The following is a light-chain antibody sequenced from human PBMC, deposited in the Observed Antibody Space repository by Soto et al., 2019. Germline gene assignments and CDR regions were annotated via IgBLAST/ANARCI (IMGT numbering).Light chain of an antibody. Sequence: IVLSQSPGTLSLSPGERATLSCRASQSVTSSYLVWYQQKPGQAPRLLIYGASSRATGIPDRFSGSGSGTDFTLSISRLEPEDFAMYYCQQYGTSPVTFGQGTKVDIK. J-gene: IGKJ1*01. CDR3: QQYGTSPVT. CDR2: GAS. CDR1: QSVTSSY. V-gene: IGKV3-20*01.